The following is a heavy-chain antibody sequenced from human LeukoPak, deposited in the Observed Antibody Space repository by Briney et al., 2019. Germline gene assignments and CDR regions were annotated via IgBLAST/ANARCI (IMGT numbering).Heavy chain of an antibody. Sequence: SETLSLTCTVSGGSISSYYWSWIRQPPGKGLEWIGYIYYSGSTNYNPSLKGRVTISVDTSKNQFSLKLSSVTAADTAVYYCARDSYSYGRYYFDYWGQGTLVTVSS. CDR2: IYYSGST. CDR3: ARDSYSYGRYYFDY. V-gene: IGHV4-59*01. J-gene: IGHJ4*02. D-gene: IGHD5-18*01. CDR1: GGSISSYY.